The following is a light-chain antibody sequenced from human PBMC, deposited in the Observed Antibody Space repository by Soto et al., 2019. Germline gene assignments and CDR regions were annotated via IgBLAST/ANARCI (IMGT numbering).Light chain of an antibody. Sequence: IVLTQSPGTLSFSAGERATLSCRASQRVNSRYLAWYQQKPGQAPRLLIYGVSNRATGIPARFSGSGSGTDFTLTISSLEPEDFAVYYCQQRRSWPPTITFGQGTRLEIK. CDR3: QQRRSWPPTIT. V-gene: IGKV3-11*01. CDR2: GVS. CDR1: QRVNSRY. J-gene: IGKJ5*01.